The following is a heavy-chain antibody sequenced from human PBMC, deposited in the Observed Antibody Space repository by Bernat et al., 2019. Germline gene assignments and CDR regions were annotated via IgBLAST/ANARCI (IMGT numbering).Heavy chain of an antibody. J-gene: IGHJ4*02. V-gene: IGHV3-33*01. CDR3: ARDSDFWSGYYESLGY. D-gene: IGHD3-3*01. CDR2: IWYDGSNK. CDR1: GFTFSSYG. Sequence: QVQLVESGGGVVQPGRSLRLSCAASGFTFSSYGMHWVRQAPGKGLEWVAVIWYDGSNKYYADSVKGRFTISRDNSKNTLYLQMKSLRAEDTAVYYCARDSDFWSGYYESLGYWGQGTLVTVSS.